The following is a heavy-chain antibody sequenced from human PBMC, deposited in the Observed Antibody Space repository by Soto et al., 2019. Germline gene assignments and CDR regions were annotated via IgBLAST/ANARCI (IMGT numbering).Heavy chain of an antibody. J-gene: IGHJ6*03. CDR2: IYYSGST. D-gene: IGHD3-3*01. CDR1: GGSISSYY. V-gene: IGHV4-59*08. CDR3: ARRSDFWSGYPEGYYYYYMDV. Sequence: SETLSLTCTVSGGSISSYYWSWIRQPPGKGLEWIGYIYYSGSTNYNPSLKSRVTISVDTSKNQFSLKLSSVTAADTAVYYCARRSDFWSGYPEGYYYYYMDVWGKGTTVTVSS.